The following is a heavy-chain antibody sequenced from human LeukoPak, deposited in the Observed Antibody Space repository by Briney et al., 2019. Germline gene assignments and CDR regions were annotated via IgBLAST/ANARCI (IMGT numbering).Heavy chain of an antibody. CDR1: GGSISSGDYY. Sequence: PSETLSLTCTVSGGSISSGDYYWSWIRQPPGKGLEWIGYIYYSGSTYYNPSLKSRVTISVDTSKNQFSLKLSSVTAADTAVYYCARELGYCRSTSCYPDYWGQGTLVTVSS. D-gene: IGHD2-2*01. V-gene: IGHV4-30-4*08. CDR2: IYYSGST. J-gene: IGHJ4*02. CDR3: ARELGYCRSTSCYPDY.